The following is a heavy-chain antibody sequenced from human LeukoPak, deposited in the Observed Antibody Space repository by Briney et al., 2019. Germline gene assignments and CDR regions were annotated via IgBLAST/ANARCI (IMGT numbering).Heavy chain of an antibody. CDR1: GFTFSSYG. Sequence: GGSLRLSCAASGFTFSSYGMHWVRQAPGKGLEWVAFIRYDGSNKYYADSVKGRFTISRDNSKNTLYLQMNSLRAEDTAVYYCAKDRGSSWTPSAFDIWGQGTMVTVSS. CDR2: IRYDGSNK. CDR3: AKDRGSSWTPSAFDI. J-gene: IGHJ3*02. V-gene: IGHV3-30*02. D-gene: IGHD6-13*01.